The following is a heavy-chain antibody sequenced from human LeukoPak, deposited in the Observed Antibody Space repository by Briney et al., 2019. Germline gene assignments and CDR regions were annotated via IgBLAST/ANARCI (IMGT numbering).Heavy chain of an antibody. CDR1: GFTFSSYG. CDR3: AKVDDYGARWYFDY. CDR2: ISGSGGST. Sequence: GGSLRLSCAASGFTFSSYGMSWVRQAPGKGLEWVSAISGSGGSTYYADSVKGRFTISRDNSKNTLYLQMNNLRAEDTAVYYCAKVDDYGARWYFDYWGQGTLVTVSS. V-gene: IGHV3-23*01. D-gene: IGHD4-17*01. J-gene: IGHJ4*02.